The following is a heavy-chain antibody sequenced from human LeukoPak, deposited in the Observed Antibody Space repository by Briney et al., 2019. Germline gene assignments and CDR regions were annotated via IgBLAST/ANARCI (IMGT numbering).Heavy chain of an antibody. D-gene: IGHD1-26*01. V-gene: IGHV4-38-2*02. CDR3: ARSKSWAHADS. CDR1: GGSISSYY. J-gene: IGHJ4*02. Sequence: SETLSLTCTVSGGSISSYYWGWIRQSPGKGLEWIGSIHQTGSTYYNPSLQSRVTISLDTSKSRSSLRLPSVTAADTAVYFCARSKSWAHADSWGQGTLVTVSS. CDR2: IHQTGST.